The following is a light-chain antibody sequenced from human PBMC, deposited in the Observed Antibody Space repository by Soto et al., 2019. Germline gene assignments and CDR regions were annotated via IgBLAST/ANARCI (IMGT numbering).Light chain of an antibody. J-gene: IGKJ1*01. CDR2: AAS. CDR3: HQYGSSPQT. V-gene: IGKV3-20*01. CDR1: HSVTSNY. Sequence: EIVLTQSPGTLSLSPGERATLSCRASHSVTSNYLAWYQQKPGQAPRLLIYAASGRASGIPDRFSGSGSGTDFILTSRRLEPEDFAVYYCHQYGSSPQTFGQGTRVDIK.